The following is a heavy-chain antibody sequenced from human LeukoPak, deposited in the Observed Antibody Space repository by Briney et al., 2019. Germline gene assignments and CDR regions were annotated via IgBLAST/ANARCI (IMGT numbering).Heavy chain of an antibody. CDR2: MTQDGGGN. CDR1: GVTVSRYW. J-gene: IGHJ4*02. CDR3: ARGGGDS. D-gene: IGHD3-10*01. Sequence: PGGSLRLSCAASGVTVSRYWMSWVRQAPGKGLEWVAMMTQDGGGNYYVDSVKGRFTISGDNAKNSLYLQMNSLRAEDTAVYYCARGGGDSWGQGTLVTVSS. V-gene: IGHV3-7*01.